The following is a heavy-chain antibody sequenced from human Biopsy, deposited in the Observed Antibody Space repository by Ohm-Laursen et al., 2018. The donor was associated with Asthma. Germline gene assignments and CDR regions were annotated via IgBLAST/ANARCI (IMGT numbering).Heavy chain of an antibody. D-gene: IGHD2-15*01. V-gene: IGHV7-4-1*02. CDR2: INTNTGNP. CDR1: GYIFTSHA. J-gene: IGHJ6*02. Sequence: ASVKVSCKASGYIFTSHAMNWVRQSPGQGLEWMGRINTNTGNPTYAQGFTGRFVFSLDTSVSTAYLQISSLKADDTAVYYCARGLLGMDVWGQGNTVTVSS. CDR3: ARGLLGMDV.